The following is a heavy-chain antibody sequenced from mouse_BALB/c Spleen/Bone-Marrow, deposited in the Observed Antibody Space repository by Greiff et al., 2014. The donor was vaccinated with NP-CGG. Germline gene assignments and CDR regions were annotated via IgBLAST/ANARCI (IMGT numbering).Heavy chain of an antibody. CDR3: AGQGYYGKGDY. V-gene: IGHV4-1*02. Sequence: VQLQQSGGGLVQPGGSLKLSCAASGFDFSRYWMSWVRQAPGKGLEWIGEINPDSSTINYTPSLKDKFIISRDNAKNTLYLQMSKVRSEDTALYYCAGQGYYGKGDYWGQGTTLTVSS. D-gene: IGHD2-1*01. CDR1: GFDFSRYW. J-gene: IGHJ2*01. CDR2: INPDSSTI.